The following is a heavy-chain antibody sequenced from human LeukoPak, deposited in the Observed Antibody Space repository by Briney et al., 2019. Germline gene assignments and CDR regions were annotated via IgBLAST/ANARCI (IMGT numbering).Heavy chain of an antibody. D-gene: IGHD5-18*01. Sequence: SVKVSCKASGGTFSSYAIGWVRQAPGQGLEWMGRIIPILGIANYAQKFQGRVTITADKSTSTAYMELSSLRSEDTAVYYCARDPSVDTEEQFDYWGQGTLVTVSS. CDR1: GGTFSSYA. J-gene: IGHJ4*02. CDR3: ARDPSVDTEEQFDY. CDR2: IIPILGIA. V-gene: IGHV1-69*04.